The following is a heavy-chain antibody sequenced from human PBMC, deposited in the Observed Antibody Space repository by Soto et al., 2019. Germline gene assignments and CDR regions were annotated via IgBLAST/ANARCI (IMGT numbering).Heavy chain of an antibody. V-gene: IGHV1-58*01. J-gene: IGHJ4*02. D-gene: IGHD4-17*01. CDR3: EVDYGDGHPLDY. Sequence: SVKVSCKASGFTFTSSAVQWVRQARGQRLEWIGWIVVGSGNTNYAQKFQERVTITRDMSTSTAYMELSSLRSEDTAVYYCEVDYGDGHPLDYWGQGTLVTVSS. CDR1: GFTFTSSA. CDR2: IVVGSGNT.